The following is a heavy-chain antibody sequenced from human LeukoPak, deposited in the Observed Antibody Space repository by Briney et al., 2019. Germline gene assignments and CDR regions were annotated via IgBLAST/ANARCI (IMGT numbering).Heavy chain of an antibody. CDR2: INRSGSRT. CDR1: GFTFSNHW. Sequence: PGGSLRLSCAASGFTFSNHWMHWVRQAPGKGLMWVSRINRSGSRTDYADSVKGRFTVSRDDAKNTLYLQLNSLRAEDTAVYFCARGGSDTAMAHDYWGQGTLVTVSS. J-gene: IGHJ4*02. V-gene: IGHV3-74*01. D-gene: IGHD5-18*01. CDR3: ARGGSDTAMAHDY.